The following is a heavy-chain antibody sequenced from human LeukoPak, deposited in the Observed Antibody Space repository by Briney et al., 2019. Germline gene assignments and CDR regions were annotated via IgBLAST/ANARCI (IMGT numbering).Heavy chain of an antibody. CDR3: ARQTGSGLFILP. V-gene: IGHV4-39*01. CDR2: IYYSGST. D-gene: IGHD3/OR15-3a*01. CDR1: GDSISSSSSY. J-gene: IGHJ4*02. Sequence: SETLSLTCTVSGDSISSSSSYWGWIRQPPGEGLEWIGSIYYSGSTYYNTSLKSRVTISVDTSKNQFSLRLNSVTAADTAVYFCARQTGSGLFILPGGQGTLVTVSS.